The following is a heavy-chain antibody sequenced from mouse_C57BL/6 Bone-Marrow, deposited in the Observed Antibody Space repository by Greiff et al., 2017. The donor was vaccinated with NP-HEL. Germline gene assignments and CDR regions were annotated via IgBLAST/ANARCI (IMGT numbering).Heavy chain of an antibody. CDR1: GYTFTSYW. CDR2: IYPSDSET. D-gene: IGHD3-1*01. Sequence: QVHVKQPGAELVRPGSSVKLSCKASGYTFTSYWMDWVKQRPGQGLEWIGNIYPSDSETNYNQKFKDKATLTVDKSSSTAYMQLSSLTSEDSAVYYCARGLTFDYGGQGTTLTVSA. CDR3: ARGLTFDY. V-gene: IGHV1-61*01. J-gene: IGHJ2*01.